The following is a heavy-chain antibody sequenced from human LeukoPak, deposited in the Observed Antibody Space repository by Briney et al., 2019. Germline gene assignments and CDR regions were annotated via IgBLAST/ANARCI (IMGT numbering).Heavy chain of an antibody. CDR3: ARLRGNYFPDY. Sequence: SETLSLTCSVSGGSINNYYWTWIRQPPGKGLEWIGYIFYSGSTNYNPFLKSRLTISVDTSKNQFSLKLSSVTAADTAVYYCARLRGNYFPDYWGQGTLVTVSS. V-gene: IGHV4-59*01. CDR1: GGSINNYY. D-gene: IGHD4-11*01. CDR2: IFYSGST. J-gene: IGHJ4*02.